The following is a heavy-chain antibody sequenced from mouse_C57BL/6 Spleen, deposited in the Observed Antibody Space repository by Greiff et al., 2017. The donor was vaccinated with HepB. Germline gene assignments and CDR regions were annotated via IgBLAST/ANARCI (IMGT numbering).Heavy chain of an antibody. Sequence: VQGVESGAELVRPGASVTLSCKASGYTFTDYEMHWVKQTPVHGLEWIGAIDPETGGTAYNQKFKGKAILTADKSSSTAYMELRSLTSEDSAVYYCTRRKYFDVWGTGTTVTVSS. CDR3: TRRKYFDV. J-gene: IGHJ1*03. CDR2: IDPETGGT. CDR1: GYTFTDYE. V-gene: IGHV1-15*01.